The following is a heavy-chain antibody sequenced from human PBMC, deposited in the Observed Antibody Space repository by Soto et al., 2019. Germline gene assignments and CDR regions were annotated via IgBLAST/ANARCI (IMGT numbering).Heavy chain of an antibody. D-gene: IGHD5-12*01. V-gene: IGHV3-23*01. CDR1: GFTFSSYA. CDR3: AKTQAGYNQFGY. J-gene: IGHJ4*02. Sequence: PGGSLRLSCAASGFTFSSYAMSWVRQAPGKGLGWVSAISGSGGSTYYADSVKGRFTISRDNSKNTLYLQMNSLRAEDTAVYYCAKTQAGYNQFGYWGQGTLVTVSS. CDR2: ISGSGGST.